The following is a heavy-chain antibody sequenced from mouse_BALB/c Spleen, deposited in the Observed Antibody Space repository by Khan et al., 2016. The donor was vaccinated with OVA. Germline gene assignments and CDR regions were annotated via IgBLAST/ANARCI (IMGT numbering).Heavy chain of an antibody. Sequence: DLVKPGASVKLSCKASGYTFTSYWINWIKQRPGQGLEWVGRIAPGSGSTSYNEMFKDKTTLTVDTSSSTAYIQLISLSSEYSAVYFCARSNYYGSGLYAMDYWGQGTSVTVSS. CDR1: GYTFTSYW. CDR3: ARSNYYGSGLYAMDY. J-gene: IGHJ4*01. V-gene: IGHV1S41*01. CDR2: IAPGSGST. D-gene: IGHD1-1*01.